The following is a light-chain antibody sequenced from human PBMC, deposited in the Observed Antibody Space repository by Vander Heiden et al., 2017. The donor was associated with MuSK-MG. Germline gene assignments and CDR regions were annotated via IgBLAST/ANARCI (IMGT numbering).Light chain of an antibody. Sequence: QSSLTQPRSVSGSPGQSVTISCTGTGSDVGGYNYVSWYQQHSGKAHQLLIYVVTKRPAGVPDRFSGSKAGNTASLRISGLKAEDDADYYCCAYAGGDTLVFGGGTKLTVL. V-gene: IGLV2-11*01. CDR1: GSDVGGYNY. CDR3: CAYAGGDTLV. CDR2: VVT. J-gene: IGLJ3*02.